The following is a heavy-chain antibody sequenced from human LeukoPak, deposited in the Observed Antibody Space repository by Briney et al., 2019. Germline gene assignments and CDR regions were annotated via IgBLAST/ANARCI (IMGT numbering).Heavy chain of an antibody. CDR2: IYSSGTT. D-gene: IGHD2-15*01. CDR3: AKDSVAATHLVRLSRRSHYFDY. J-gene: IGHJ4*02. Sequence: SEALSLTCTVSGGSISSYYWNWIRQPPGKGLEWIGYIYSSGTTNYNPSLRSRVSMSVDTSKNQFSLRLSSVTAADTAVYYCAKDSVAATHLVRLSRRSHYFDYWGQGTLVIVSS. V-gene: IGHV4-59*01. CDR1: GGSISSYY.